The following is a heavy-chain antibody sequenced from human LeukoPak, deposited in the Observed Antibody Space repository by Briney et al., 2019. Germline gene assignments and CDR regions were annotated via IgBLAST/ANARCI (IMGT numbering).Heavy chain of an antibody. D-gene: IGHD2-2*02. J-gene: IGHJ3*02. Sequence: GGSLRLSCAAPGFTFSSYSMNWVRQAPGKGLEWVSYISSSSSTIYYADSVKGRFTISRDNAKNSLYLQMNSLRAEDTAVYYCARADCSSTSCYKGGGAFDIWGQGTMVTVSS. V-gene: IGHV3-48*04. CDR1: GFTFSSYS. CDR3: ARADCSSTSCYKGGGAFDI. CDR2: ISSSSSTI.